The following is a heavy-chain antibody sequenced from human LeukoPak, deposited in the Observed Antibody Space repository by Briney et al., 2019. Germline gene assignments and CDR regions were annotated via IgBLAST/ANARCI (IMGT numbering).Heavy chain of an antibody. J-gene: IGHJ5*02. Sequence: AASVKVSCKASGYTFTSYAMHWMRLAPGQRLEWMGWINAGNGNTKYSQKFQGRVTITRDTSASTAYMELSSLRSEDTAVYYCARSSGSYYEAYNWFDPWGQGTLVTVSS. CDR3: ARSSGSYYEAYNWFDP. CDR2: INAGNGNT. CDR1: GYTFTSYA. D-gene: IGHD1-26*01. V-gene: IGHV1-3*01.